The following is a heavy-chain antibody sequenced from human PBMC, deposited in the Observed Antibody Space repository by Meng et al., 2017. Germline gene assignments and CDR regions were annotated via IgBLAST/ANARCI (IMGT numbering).Heavy chain of an antibody. CDR3: ARGPNRWTGFDY. CDR2: MNPNSGNT. V-gene: IGHV1-8*01. J-gene: IGHJ4*02. D-gene: IGHD3/OR15-3a*01. CDR1: GYTFTSYE. Sequence: QVQLGQSGAEVKKPGASVKVSCKASGYTFTSYEINWVRQATGQGLEWMGWMNPNSGNTGYAQKFQGRVTMTRNTSISTAYMELSSLRSEDTAVYYCARGPNRWTGFDYWGQGTLVTVSS.